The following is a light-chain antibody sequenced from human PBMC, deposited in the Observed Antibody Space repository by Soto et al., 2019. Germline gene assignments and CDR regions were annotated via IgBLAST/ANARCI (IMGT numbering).Light chain of an antibody. CDR3: CSYTGSSPLV. Sequence: QSVLTQSASVSGSPGQSITITCTGTSSDVGGYNYVSWYQQHPGKPHNLMIYEGSNRHAGGSTRRSSSNSGNTASLTISGLQAEDEADYYCCSYTGSSPLVFGGGTKVTVL. J-gene: IGLJ2*01. CDR1: SSDVGGYNY. V-gene: IGLV2-14*01. CDR2: EGS.